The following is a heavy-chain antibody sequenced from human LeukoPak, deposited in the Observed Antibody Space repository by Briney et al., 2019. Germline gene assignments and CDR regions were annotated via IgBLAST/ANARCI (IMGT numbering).Heavy chain of an antibody. CDR1: GYTFTNYD. CDR2: RNPNSGNT. D-gene: IGHD2-2*02. Sequence: ASVKVSCKASGYTFTNYDINWVRQATGQGLEWMGWRNPNSGNTGYAQEFQGRVTMTRNTSISTAYMELTSLRSEDTAVYFCASRLGYCSSTSCYTFWGQGTLVTVSS. J-gene: IGHJ4*02. CDR3: ASRLGYCSSTSCYTF. V-gene: IGHV1-8*01.